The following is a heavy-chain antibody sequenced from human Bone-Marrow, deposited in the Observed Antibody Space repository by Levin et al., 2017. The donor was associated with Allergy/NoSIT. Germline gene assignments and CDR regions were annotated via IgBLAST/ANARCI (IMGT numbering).Heavy chain of an antibody. CDR3: ARRWRTSCYTCWYFDL. D-gene: IGHD2-2*02. J-gene: IGHJ2*01. V-gene: IGHV3-7*01. CDR1: GFTFSSYW. Sequence: GGSLRLSCAASGFTFSSYWMSWVRQAPGKGLEWVANIKQDGSEKYYVDSVKGRFTISRDNAKNSLYLQMNSLRAEDTAVYYCARRWRTSCYTCWYFDLWGRGTLVTVSS. CDR2: IKQDGSEK.